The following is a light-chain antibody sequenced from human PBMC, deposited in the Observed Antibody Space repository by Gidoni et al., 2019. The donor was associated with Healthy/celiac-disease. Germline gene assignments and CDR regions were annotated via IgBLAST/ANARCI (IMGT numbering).Light chain of an antibody. CDR2: AAS. V-gene: IGKV1-39*01. CDR3: QQSYSTPF. Sequence: DIQMTQSPSSLSASVGDRVTIPCRASQSISSYLNWYQQKPGKAPKLLIYAASSLQSGVPSRFSGSGSGTDFTLTISSLQPEDFATYYCQQSYSTPFFXGXTKVEIK. J-gene: IGKJ4*01. CDR1: QSISSY.